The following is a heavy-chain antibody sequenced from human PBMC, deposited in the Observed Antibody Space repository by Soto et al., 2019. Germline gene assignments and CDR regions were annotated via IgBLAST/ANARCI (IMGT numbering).Heavy chain of an antibody. J-gene: IGHJ4*02. D-gene: IGHD1-26*01. CDR2: ISYDGSNK. V-gene: IGHV3-30*18. CDR3: AKDLVGAGGFFDY. Sequence: GGSLRLSCAASGFTFSSYGMHWVRQAPGKGLEWVAVISYDGSNKYYADSVKGRFTISRDNSKNTLYLQMNSLRAEDTAVYYCAKDLVGAGGFFDYWGQGTLVTVSS. CDR1: GFTFSSYG.